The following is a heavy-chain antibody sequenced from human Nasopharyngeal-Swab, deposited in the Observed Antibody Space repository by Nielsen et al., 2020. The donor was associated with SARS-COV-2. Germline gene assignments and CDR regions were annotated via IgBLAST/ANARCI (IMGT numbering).Heavy chain of an antibody. D-gene: IGHD6-25*01. V-gene: IGHV3-48*04. CDR1: GLTFSDYG. CDR3: GQIGGY. J-gene: IGHJ1*01. Sequence: GESLKISCAAPGLTFSDYGMIWVRQAPGKGPEWISYISGGSGAIYYADSVKGRFTISRDNAKRSLYLQLNSLRAEDTAVYYCGQIGGYWGQGTLVSVSS. CDR2: ISGGSGAI.